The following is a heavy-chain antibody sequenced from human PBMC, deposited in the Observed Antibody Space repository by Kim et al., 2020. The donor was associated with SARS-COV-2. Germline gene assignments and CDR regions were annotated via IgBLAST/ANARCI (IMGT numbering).Heavy chain of an antibody. V-gene: IGHV4-30-4*01. CDR1: GGSISSGDYY. Sequence: SETLSLTCTVSGGSISSGDYYWSWIRQPPGKGLEWIGYIYYSGSTYYNPSLKSRVTISVDTSKNQFSLKLSSVTAADTAVYYCARGRITMVRGVRSNLENDYWGQGTLVTVSS. D-gene: IGHD3-10*01. CDR2: IYYSGST. J-gene: IGHJ4*02. CDR3: ARGRITMVRGVRSNLENDY.